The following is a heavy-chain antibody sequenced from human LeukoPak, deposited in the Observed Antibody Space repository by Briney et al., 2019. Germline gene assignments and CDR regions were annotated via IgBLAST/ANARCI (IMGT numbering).Heavy chain of an antibody. J-gene: IGHJ3*02. CDR1: GYTFTSYG. CDR3: AYSQGIAVSDAFDI. CDR2: ISAYNGNT. V-gene: IGHV1-18*01. D-gene: IGHD6-19*01. Sequence: ASVKVSRKASGYTFTSYGISWVRQAPGQGLEWMGWISAYNGNTNYAQKLQGRVTMTTDTSTSTAYMELRSLRSDDTAVYYCAYSQGIAVSDAFDIWGQGTMVTVSS.